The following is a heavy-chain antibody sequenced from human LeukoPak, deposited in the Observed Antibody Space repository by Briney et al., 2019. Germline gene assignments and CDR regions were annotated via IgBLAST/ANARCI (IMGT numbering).Heavy chain of an antibody. CDR3: ARAGSGPHAFDI. V-gene: IGHV1-2*04. CDR1: GYTFTGYY. CDR2: INPNSGGT. D-gene: IGHD5-12*01. J-gene: IGHJ3*02. Sequence: ASVKVSCKASGYTFTGYYMHWVRQAPGQGLEWMGWINPNSGGTSYAQKFQGWVTMTRDTSISTAYMELSRLRSGDTAVYYFARAGSGPHAFDIWGQGTMVTVSS.